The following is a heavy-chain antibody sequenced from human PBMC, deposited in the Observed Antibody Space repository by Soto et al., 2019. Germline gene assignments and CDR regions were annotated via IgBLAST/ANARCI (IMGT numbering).Heavy chain of an antibody. CDR1: GFTFSSYW. J-gene: IGHJ3*02. CDR3: ASIDYSSSILWGYDAFDI. CDR2: IKQDGSEK. Sequence: GGSLRLSCAASGFTFSSYWMSWVRQAPGKGLEWVANIKQDGSEKYYVDSVKGRFTISRDNAKNSLYLQMNSLRAEDTSVYYWASIDYSSSILWGYDAFDIWGQGTMVTVSS. V-gene: IGHV3-7*05. D-gene: IGHD6-13*01.